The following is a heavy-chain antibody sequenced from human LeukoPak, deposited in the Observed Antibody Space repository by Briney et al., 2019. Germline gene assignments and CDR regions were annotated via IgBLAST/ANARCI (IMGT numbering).Heavy chain of an antibody. CDR2: IYTSGST. CDR1: GDSISTGSYF. V-gene: IGHV4-61*02. J-gene: IGHJ6*03. CDR3: ARIYCGGDCRGYYYHYYMDV. D-gene: IGHD2-21*02. Sequence: KTSETLSLTCTVSGDSISTGSYFWSWIRQPAGKGLEWIGRIYTSGSTNYNPSLKSRVTISVDTSKNRFSLKLSSVTAADTAVYYCARIYCGGDCRGYYYHYYMDVWGKGTTVTISS.